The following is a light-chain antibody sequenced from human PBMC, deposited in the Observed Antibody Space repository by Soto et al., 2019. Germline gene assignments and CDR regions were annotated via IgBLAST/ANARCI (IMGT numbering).Light chain of an antibody. CDR3: QQRSNWPRIT. V-gene: IGKV3-11*01. CDR1: QSVSSY. CDR2: DAS. J-gene: IGKJ5*01. Sequence: IVLTQSPGTLSLSPGERATHSCRASQSVSSYLAWYQQKPGQAPRLLIYDASNRATGIPARFSGSGSGTDFTLTISILEPEDFAVYDCQQRSNWPRITFGQGTRLDIK.